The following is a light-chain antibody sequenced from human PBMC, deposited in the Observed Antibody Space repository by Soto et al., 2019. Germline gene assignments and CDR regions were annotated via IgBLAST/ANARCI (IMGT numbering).Light chain of an antibody. J-gene: IGKJ1*01. Sequence: IQLTPFPSTLSASLGGRFTITCRASQSIGRWLAWFQQKPGKAPNLLIYEASTLESGVPSRFSGSGSGTEFTLTISRLQSDDFASYYCQQYNRYWTFGEGTKVDIK. CDR3: QQYNRYWT. CDR1: QSIGRW. CDR2: EAS. V-gene: IGKV1-5*03.